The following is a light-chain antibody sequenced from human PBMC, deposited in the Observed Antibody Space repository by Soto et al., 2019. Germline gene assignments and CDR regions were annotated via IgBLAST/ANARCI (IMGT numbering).Light chain of an antibody. V-gene: IGKV3-20*01. CDR1: QSVSSSY. Sequence: EIVLTQSPGTLSLSPGERATLSCRASQSVSSSYFAWYQKKPGPATRLLIYGAPSRAAGMSDRFSGRGSGTDFTLIIIRLEPEDCVVYYCQKYGSSPWTFGQGTKVDI. CDR3: QKYGSSPWT. CDR2: GAP. J-gene: IGKJ1*01.